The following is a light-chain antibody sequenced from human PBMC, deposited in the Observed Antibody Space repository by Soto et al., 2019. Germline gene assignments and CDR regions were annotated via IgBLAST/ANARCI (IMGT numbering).Light chain of an antibody. Sequence: QSALTQPASVSGSPGQSITISCTGTSSDVGSYNLVSWYQQHPGKAPKLMIYEGSKRPSGVSNRFSGSKSGNTASLTISGLQAEDEADYYCCSYAGNSLYVFGTGTRSPS. CDR2: EGS. CDR1: SSDVGSYNL. CDR3: CSYAGNSLYV. J-gene: IGLJ1*01. V-gene: IGLV2-23*01.